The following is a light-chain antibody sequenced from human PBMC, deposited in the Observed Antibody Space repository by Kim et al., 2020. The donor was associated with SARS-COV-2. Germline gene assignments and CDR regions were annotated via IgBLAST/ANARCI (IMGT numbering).Light chain of an antibody. CDR3: QQSNSVPLT. V-gene: IGKV1-39*01. CDR2: AAS. Sequence: SASVGDRVTITCRASLNIGNYLNWYQQKLGEAPKLLIYAASSLQTGVPSRFSGSGSGTDFSLTISSLKPEDFATYYCQQSNSVPLTVGGGTKLEI. CDR1: LNIGNY. J-gene: IGKJ4*01.